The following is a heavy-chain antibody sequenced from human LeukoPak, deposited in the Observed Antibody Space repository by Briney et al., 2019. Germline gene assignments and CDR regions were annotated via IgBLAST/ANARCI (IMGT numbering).Heavy chain of an antibody. CDR1: GFSFSSCV. V-gene: IGHV3-30-3*01. CDR2: ILSDGSRK. Sequence: PGGSLRLSCAASGFSFSSCVFHWVRWAPGKGLEWVAVILSDGSRKYYADSVKGRFTISRDNSKNTLYLQMNSLRAEDTAVYYCASRVYSSSWSIDYWGQGTLVTVSS. CDR3: ASRVYSSSWSIDY. D-gene: IGHD6-13*01. J-gene: IGHJ4*02.